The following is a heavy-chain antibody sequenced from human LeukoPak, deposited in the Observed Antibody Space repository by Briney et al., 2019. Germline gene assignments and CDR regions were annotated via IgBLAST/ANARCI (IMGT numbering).Heavy chain of an antibody. V-gene: IGHV3-23*01. CDR2: ISGSGGST. Sequence: GGSLRLSCEASGLIVSSNYMNWVRQAPGKGLEWVSAISGSGGSTYYADSVKGRFTISRDNSKNTLYLQMNSLRAEDTAVYYCAKDGTPYYYDSSGYYDYWGQGTLVTVSS. CDR1: GLIVSSNY. J-gene: IGHJ4*02. CDR3: AKDGTPYYYDSSGYYDY. D-gene: IGHD3-22*01.